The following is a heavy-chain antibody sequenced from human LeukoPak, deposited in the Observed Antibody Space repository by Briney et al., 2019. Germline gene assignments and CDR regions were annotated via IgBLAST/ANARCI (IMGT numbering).Heavy chain of an antibody. CDR2: ISSSGSTI. V-gene: IGHV3-48*03. D-gene: IGHD1-26*01. Sequence: GGSLRLSCAASGFTFSSYEMIWVRQAPGKGLEWVSYISSSGSTIYYADSVKGRFTISRDNAKNSLYLQMNSLRAEDTAVYYCARVAGSGSYFDHYWGQGTLVTVSS. CDR3: ARVAGSGSYFDHY. J-gene: IGHJ4*02. CDR1: GFTFSSYE.